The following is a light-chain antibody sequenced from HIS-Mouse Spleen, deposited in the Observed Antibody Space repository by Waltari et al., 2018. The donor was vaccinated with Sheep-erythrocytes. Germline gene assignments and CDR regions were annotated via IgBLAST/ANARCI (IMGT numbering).Light chain of an antibody. CDR1: QSVSSSY. Sequence: EIVLTQSPGTLSLSPGERATLSGRASQSVSSSYLAWYLQKPGQAPRLLIYGASSRATGIPDRFSGSGSGTDFTLTISRLEPEDFAVYYCQQYGSSPFTFGPGTKVDIK. CDR3: QQYGSSPFT. CDR2: GAS. J-gene: IGKJ3*01. V-gene: IGKV3-20*01.